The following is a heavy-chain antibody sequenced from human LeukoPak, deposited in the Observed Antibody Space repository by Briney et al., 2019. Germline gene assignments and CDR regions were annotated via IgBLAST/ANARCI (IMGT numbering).Heavy chain of an antibody. D-gene: IGHD3-16*01. CDR2: IIDNGYIT. Sequence: GGSLRLSCAASGFTFSSYAMSWVRQAPGKGLEWVSGIIDNGYITYYANSVRGRFTISRDNSKNTLFLQMNSLRAEDTAVYYCAKLGGQEVHNYYVAVWGKGTTVAVSS. CDR1: GFTFSSYA. J-gene: IGHJ6*03. CDR3: AKLGGQEVHNYYVAV. V-gene: IGHV3-23*01.